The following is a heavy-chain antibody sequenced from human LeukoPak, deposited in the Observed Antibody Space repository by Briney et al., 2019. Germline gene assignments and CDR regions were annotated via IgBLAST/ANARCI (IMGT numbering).Heavy chain of an antibody. D-gene: IGHD3-22*01. CDR1: GGSFSGYY. CDR3: ARGRQEVSMIVVVMTAVSYYLDV. CDR2: INPSGRI. Sequence: SETLSLTCAVYGGSFSGYYWSWIRQAPGKGLEWIGEINPSGRISYNPSLKSRLTISVDASKNQFSLNLRSLTAADTAVYYCARGRQEVSMIVVVMTAVSYYLDVWGKGTTVTVS. V-gene: IGHV4-34*01. J-gene: IGHJ6*03.